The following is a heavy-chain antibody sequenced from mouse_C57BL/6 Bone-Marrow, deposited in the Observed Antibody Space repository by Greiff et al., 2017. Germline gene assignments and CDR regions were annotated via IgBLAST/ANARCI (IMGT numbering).Heavy chain of an antibody. CDR1: GYTFSSYW. D-gene: IGHD3-2*02. V-gene: IGHV1-55*01. CDR3: ARETAQATKFDV. Sequence: QVQLLQSGAELVKPGASVKISCKASGYTFSSYWITWVQQRPGKGLEWIGDIYPGSGSTNYNEKFKSKATLTVDTASSTAYMQLSSLTSEDSAVYYCARETAQATKFDVWGTGTSVTVSS. J-gene: IGHJ1*03. CDR2: IYPGSGST.